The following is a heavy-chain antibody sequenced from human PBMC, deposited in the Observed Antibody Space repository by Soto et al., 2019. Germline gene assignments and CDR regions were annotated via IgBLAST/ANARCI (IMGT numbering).Heavy chain of an antibody. CDR3: AKAWMDNARQRYFDH. D-gene: IGHD5-12*01. CDR2: ISGSGGGT. Sequence: LRLSCAASGFTFSSYSMSWVRQAPWKGLEWVSAISGSGGGTYYADSVKGRFTISRDNSKNTLYLQMNSLRAEDTAVYSCAKAWMDNARQRYFDHWGQGTLVTVSS. V-gene: IGHV3-23*01. J-gene: IGHJ4*02. CDR1: GFTFSSYS.